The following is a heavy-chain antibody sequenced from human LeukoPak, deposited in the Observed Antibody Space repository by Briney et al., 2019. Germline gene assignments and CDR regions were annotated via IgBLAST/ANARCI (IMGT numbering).Heavy chain of an antibody. J-gene: IGHJ3*01. V-gene: IGHV4-39*01. CDR2: IYYSGST. D-gene: IGHD3-22*01. CDR3: AKAGVRYFDSSGLYAFDF. Sequence: SETLSLTCAVSGGSISSTGYCWAWIPQPPGKGLEWIGTIYYSGSTYHNTSLKSRITMSVDTSSNQFSLKLSSVDAADTAVYYCAKAGVRYFDSSGLYAFDFWGQGTTVTVSS. CDR1: GGSISSTGYC.